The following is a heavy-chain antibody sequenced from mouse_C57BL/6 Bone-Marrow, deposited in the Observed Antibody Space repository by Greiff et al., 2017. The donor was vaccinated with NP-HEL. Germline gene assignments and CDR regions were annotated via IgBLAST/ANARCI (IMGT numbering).Heavy chain of an antibody. CDR1: GFTFSDYG. D-gene: IGHD2-12*01. J-gene: IGHJ3*01. CDR3: ARLRSYSWFAY. Sequence: EVQRVESGGGLVQPGGSLKLSCAASGFTFSDYGMAWVRQAPRKGPEWVAFISNLAYSIYYADTVTGRFTISRENAKNTLYLEMSSLRSEDTAMYYCARLRSYSWFAYWGQGTLVTVSA. CDR2: ISNLAYSI. V-gene: IGHV5-15*01.